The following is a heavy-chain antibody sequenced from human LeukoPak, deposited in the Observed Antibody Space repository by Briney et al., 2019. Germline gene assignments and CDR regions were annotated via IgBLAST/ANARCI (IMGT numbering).Heavy chain of an antibody. V-gene: IGHV1-3*04. J-gene: IGHJ4*02. CDR1: GYTFTSYV. Sequence: EASVKVSCKASGYTFTSYVMHWVRQAPGQRLEWMGWINTGNGNTKYSQKFQGRVTITRDTSASTAYMELSSLRSEDTAVYYCARGSSDYPRYFDYWGQGSLVTVSS. D-gene: IGHD3-22*01. CDR2: INTGNGNT. CDR3: ARGSSDYPRYFDY.